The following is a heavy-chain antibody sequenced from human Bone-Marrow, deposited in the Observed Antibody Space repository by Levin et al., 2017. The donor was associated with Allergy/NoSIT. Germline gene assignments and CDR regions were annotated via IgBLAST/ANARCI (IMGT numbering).Heavy chain of an antibody. J-gene: IGHJ3*01. CDR3: VADLAVAVHDVFDF. V-gene: IGHV1-58*02. Sequence: VASVKVSCRASGFSFSDSVIQWVRQARGQRPEWIGWVVVDSGDTDYAQKFEDRVTITRDMSTRTAYMELYSLRSEDTAVYYCVADLAVAVHDVFDFWGQGTMVTVSS. D-gene: IGHD6-19*01. CDR2: VVVDSGDT. CDR1: GFSFSDSV.